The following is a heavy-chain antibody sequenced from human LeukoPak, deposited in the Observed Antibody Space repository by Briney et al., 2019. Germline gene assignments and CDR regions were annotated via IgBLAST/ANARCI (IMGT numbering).Heavy chain of an antibody. CDR2: IKQRGSP. D-gene: IGHD2-2*01. CDR1: GRYYRGYH. Sequence: PSDPVSLTYAVYGRYYRGYHWRWMAHPRGKAREWRGYIKQRGSPHYNPPLKSRVTISVDTSKKEFSLALSCVPAADAPVYYCAAGCSGTRCETDYYPDVWGKGNPVTLSS. J-gene: IGHJ6*03. V-gene: IGHV4-34*01. CDR3: AAGCSGTRCETDYYPDV.